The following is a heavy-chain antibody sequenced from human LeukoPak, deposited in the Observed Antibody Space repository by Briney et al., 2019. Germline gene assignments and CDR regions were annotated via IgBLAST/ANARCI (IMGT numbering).Heavy chain of an antibody. CDR1: GGSISSGGYY. Sequence: SQTLSLTCTVSGGSISSGGYYWSWIRQHPGKGLEWIGYIYYSGSTYYNPSLKSRVTISVDTSKNQFSLKLSSVTAADTAVYYCHTTSGLEMAPSAFDIRGQGTMVTVSS. V-gene: IGHV4-31*03. CDR3: HTTSGLEMAPSAFDI. J-gene: IGHJ3*02. D-gene: IGHD5-24*01. CDR2: IYYSGST.